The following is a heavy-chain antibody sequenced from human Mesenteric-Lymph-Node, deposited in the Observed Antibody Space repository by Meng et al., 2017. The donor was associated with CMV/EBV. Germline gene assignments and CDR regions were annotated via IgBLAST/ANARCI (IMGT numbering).Heavy chain of an antibody. CDR2: INHSGST. V-gene: IGHV4-38-2*02. Sequence: GSLRLSCTVSGYSISSGYFWGWIRQPPGKGLEWIGEINHSGSTNYNPSLKSRVTISVDTSKNQFSLKLSSVTAADTAVYYCARGSKIVVVPAATEGDFDYWGQGTLVTVSS. CDR3: ARGSKIVVVPAATEGDFDY. D-gene: IGHD2-2*01. CDR1: GYSISSGYF. J-gene: IGHJ4*02.